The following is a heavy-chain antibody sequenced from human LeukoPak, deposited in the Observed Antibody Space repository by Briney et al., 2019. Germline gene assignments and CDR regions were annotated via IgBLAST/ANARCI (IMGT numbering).Heavy chain of an antibody. V-gene: IGHV3-64*04. Sequence: PGGSLRLSCSASGFTFSSYAMNWVRQAPGKGLEYVSAISSSGGCIYYADSVKGRFTISRDNSKNTLYLQMNSMRAEDTAVYYCAKFSIGYSYAVGDAFDIWGQGTMVTVSS. CDR3: AKFSIGYSYAVGDAFDI. CDR1: GFTFSSYA. D-gene: IGHD5-18*01. J-gene: IGHJ3*02. CDR2: ISSSGGCI.